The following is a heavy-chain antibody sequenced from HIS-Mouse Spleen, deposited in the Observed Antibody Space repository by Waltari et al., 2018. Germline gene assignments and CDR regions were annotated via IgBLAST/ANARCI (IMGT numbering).Heavy chain of an antibody. CDR2: ISYDGSNK. V-gene: IGHV3-30-3*01. CDR3: ARGFVDTAMVDY. J-gene: IGHJ4*02. D-gene: IGHD5-18*01. Sequence: PGKGLEWVAVISYDGSNKYYADCVKGRFTISRDNSKNTLYLQINSLRAEDTAVYYCARGFVDTAMVDYWGQGTLVTVSS.